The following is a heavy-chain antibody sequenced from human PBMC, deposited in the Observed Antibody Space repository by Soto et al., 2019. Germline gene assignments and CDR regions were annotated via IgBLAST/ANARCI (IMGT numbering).Heavy chain of an antibody. CDR3: VHHGGVPYYHDF. CDR2: IFYSGST. Sequence: SEILSLTCAVSGGTLSSSSWWSWVRQPPGKTLEWLGEIFYSGSTKYNPSLNSRVTISADQSKNDFSLRLSSVTAADTAVYYCVHHGGVPYYHDFWGQGMLLTVSS. J-gene: IGHJ4*02. D-gene: IGHD2-8*01. CDR1: GGTLSSSSW. V-gene: IGHV4-4*02.